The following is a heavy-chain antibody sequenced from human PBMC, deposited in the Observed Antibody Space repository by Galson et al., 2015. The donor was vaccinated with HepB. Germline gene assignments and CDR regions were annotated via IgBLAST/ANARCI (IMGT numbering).Heavy chain of an antibody. CDR3: AKGTTVTTWFFGDS. CDR2: ISGSGGNT. D-gene: IGHD4-11*01. Sequence: SLRLSCAASGFTFGSYAMSWVRQAPGKGLEWVSAISGSGGNTFYADSVKGRFTISRDNSKNTLYLQMNSLGAEDTAVYYCAKGTTVTTWFFGDSWGQGTLVTVSS. CDR1: GFTFGSYA. V-gene: IGHV3-23*01. J-gene: IGHJ4*02.